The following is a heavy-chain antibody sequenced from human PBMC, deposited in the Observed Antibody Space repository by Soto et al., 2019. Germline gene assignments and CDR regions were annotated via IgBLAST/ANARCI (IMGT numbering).Heavy chain of an antibody. D-gene: IGHD6-6*01. CDR1: GDSISSYY. V-gene: IGHV4-4*07. CDR3: ARDSSRAPYSDY. Sequence: QVQLQESGPGLVKPSETLSLTCTVSGDSISSYYWTWIRQPAGKGLEWIGHIFPGGSTNYNAALRSRVTMSVDASKNQFSLRLSSVTAADTAMYYCARDSSRAPYSDYLGRGILVTVAS. CDR2: IFPGGST. J-gene: IGHJ4*02.